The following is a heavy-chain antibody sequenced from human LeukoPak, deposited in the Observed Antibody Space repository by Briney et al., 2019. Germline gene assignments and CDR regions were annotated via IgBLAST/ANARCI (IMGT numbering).Heavy chain of an antibody. J-gene: IGHJ4*02. V-gene: IGHV3-21*01. CDR2: ISSSSSYI. D-gene: IGHD4-11*01. CDR3: ARGTNPTVTK. Sequence: GGSLRLCCAASGFTFDDYAMHWVRQAPGKGLEWVSSISSSSSYIYYADSVKGRFTISRDNAKNSLYLQMNSLRAEDTAVYYCARGTNPTVTKWGQGTLVTVSS. CDR1: GFTFDDYA.